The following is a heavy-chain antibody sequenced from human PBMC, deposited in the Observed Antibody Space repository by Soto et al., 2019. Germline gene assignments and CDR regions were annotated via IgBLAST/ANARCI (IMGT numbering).Heavy chain of an antibody. CDR3: AKLAPELSTSPRYFDY. J-gene: IGHJ4*03. D-gene: IGHD1-7*01. CDR2: ISPTGGTT. V-gene: IGHV3-23*01. CDR1: GFIFRIYA. Sequence: XGSLRLSCSPSGFIFRIYAMSWVRQAPGKGLEWVSGISPTGGTTYYADSVKGRFTISRDNSGHTLFLTLKSLRVDDTAIYYCAKLAPELSTSPRYFDYWGQGALVTVSS.